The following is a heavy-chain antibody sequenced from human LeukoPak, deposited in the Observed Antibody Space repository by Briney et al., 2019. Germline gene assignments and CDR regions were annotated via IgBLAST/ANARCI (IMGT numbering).Heavy chain of an antibody. D-gene: IGHD2-2*01. CDR3: ARDSSAYCSSTSCQEGLDI. V-gene: IGHV1-18*01. CDR2: ISAYNGFT. Sequence: ASVKVSCKASGYTFPNYGISWVRQAPGQGLEWMGWISAYNGFTNSAQKIQGRVTMTTDTSTSTAYMELGSLRSDDTAVYYCARDSSAYCSSTSCQEGLDIWGQEPMVTVSS. J-gene: IGHJ3*02. CDR1: GYTFPNYG.